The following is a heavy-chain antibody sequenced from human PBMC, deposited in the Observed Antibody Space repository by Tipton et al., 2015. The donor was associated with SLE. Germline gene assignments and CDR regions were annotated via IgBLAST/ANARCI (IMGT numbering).Heavy chain of an antibody. CDR2: IYYTGNT. CDR3: ARDSAVNFWYFDL. J-gene: IGHJ2*01. CDR1: GASISTHY. Sequence: TLSLTCTVSGASISTHYWSWIRQPPGKGLEWIGYIYYTGNTNFNPALKSRVPISVATSKNQFSLRLTSVTAADTAMYYCARDSAVNFWYFDLWGRGTLVTVSS. V-gene: IGHV4-59*11.